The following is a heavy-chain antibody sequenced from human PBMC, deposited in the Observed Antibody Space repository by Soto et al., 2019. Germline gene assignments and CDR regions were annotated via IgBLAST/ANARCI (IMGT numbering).Heavy chain of an antibody. D-gene: IGHD3-22*01. CDR3: ARDMYYYDSSGYYPEGLDY. CDR1: GFTFSSYG. J-gene: IGHJ4*02. Sequence: QVQLVESGGGVVQPGRSLRLSCAASGFTFSSYGMHWVRQAPGKGLEWVAVIWYDGSNKYYADSVKGRFTISRDNSKNRLYLQMNSLRAEDTAVYYCARDMYYYDSSGYYPEGLDYWGQGTLVTVSS. V-gene: IGHV3-33*01. CDR2: IWYDGSNK.